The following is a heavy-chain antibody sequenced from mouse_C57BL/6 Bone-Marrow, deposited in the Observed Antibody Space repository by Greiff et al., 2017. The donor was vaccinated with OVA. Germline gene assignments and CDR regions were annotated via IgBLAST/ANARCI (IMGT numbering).Heavy chain of an antibody. Sequence: VQLKESGAELVKPGASVKLSCKASGYTFTEYTIHWVKQRSGQGLEWIGWFYPGGGSIKYNEKFKDKATLTADKSSSTVYMELSRLTSEDSAVYCCARHEEGDPGIHAMDYWGQGTSVTVSS. CDR1: GYTFTEYT. J-gene: IGHJ4*01. CDR2: FYPGGGSI. D-gene: IGHD2-13*01. V-gene: IGHV1-62-2*01. CDR3: ARHEEGDPGIHAMDY.